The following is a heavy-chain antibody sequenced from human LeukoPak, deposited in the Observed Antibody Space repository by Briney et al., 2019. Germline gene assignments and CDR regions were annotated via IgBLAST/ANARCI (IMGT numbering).Heavy chain of an antibody. J-gene: IGHJ5*02. CDR3: ARDLGGQDTGERFDP. Sequence: SETLSLTCTVSGGSISSGDYYWSWIRQPPGKGLEWIGYIYYSGSTYYNPSLKSRVTISVDTSKNQFSLKLSSVTAADTAVYYCARDLGGQDTGERFDPWGQGTLVTVS. CDR2: IYYSGST. V-gene: IGHV4-30-4*08. D-gene: IGHD3-16*01. CDR1: GGSISSGDYY.